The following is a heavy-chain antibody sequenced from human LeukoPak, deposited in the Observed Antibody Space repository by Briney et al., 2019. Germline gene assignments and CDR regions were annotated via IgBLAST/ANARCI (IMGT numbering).Heavy chain of an antibody. J-gene: IGHJ6*04. CDR1: GFTFSSYA. CDR2: ISWDGGST. D-gene: IGHD6-13*01. CDR3: AKDISDFVAGALTMDV. V-gene: IGHV3-43*02. Sequence: PGGSLRLSCAASGFTFSSYAMSWVRQAPGKGLGWVSLISWDGGSTYYADSVKGRFTISRDNSKNSLYLQMNSLRTEDTALYYCAKDISDFVAGALTMDVWGKGTTVTVSS.